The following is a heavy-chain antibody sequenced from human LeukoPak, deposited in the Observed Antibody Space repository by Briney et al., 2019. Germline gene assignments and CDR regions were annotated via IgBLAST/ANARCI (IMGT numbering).Heavy chain of an antibody. Sequence: PGGSLRLSCAASGFTFSDYYMSWIRQAPGKGLEWVSYIRSSGSTIYYADPVKGRFTISRDNAKNSLYLQMNSLRAEDTAVYYCARDFPSYYYDSSGYYDAFDIWGQGTMVTVSS. D-gene: IGHD3-22*01. CDR3: ARDFPSYYYDSSGYYDAFDI. V-gene: IGHV3-11*04. CDR2: IRSSGSTI. J-gene: IGHJ3*02. CDR1: GFTFSDYY.